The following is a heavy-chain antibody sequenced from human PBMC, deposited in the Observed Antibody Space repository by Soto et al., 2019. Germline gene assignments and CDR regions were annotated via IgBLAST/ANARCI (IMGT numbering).Heavy chain of an antibody. D-gene: IGHD2-2*02. CDR1: GFIFSSYA. J-gene: IGHJ5*02. CDR3: ARETSSTSCYTGCNWFDP. V-gene: IGHV3-30-3*01. CDR2: ISYDGSNK. Sequence: GGVLRLSCAASGFIFSSYAMHWVRQAPGKGLEWVAVISYDGSNKYYADSVKGRFTISREKSKNTLYLQMHSLRAEATAVYYCARETSSTSCYTGCNWFDPWGQGTLVTVSS.